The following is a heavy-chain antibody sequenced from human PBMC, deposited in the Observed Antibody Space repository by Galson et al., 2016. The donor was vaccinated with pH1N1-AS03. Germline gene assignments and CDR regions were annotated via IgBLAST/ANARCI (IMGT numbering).Heavy chain of an antibody. CDR3: AREGDDFWGDSKYGADY. CDR2: INKDEDER. J-gene: IGHJ4*02. Sequence: SLRLSCAVSGFSISSGAMTWVRQAPGKGLEWVATINKDEDERYYMGSVKGRCTISRDNVRNSLFLQMNSLRVEDTAVYYCAREGDDFWGDSKYGADYWGQGTLVTVSS. CDR1: GFSISSGA. V-gene: IGHV3-7*01. D-gene: IGHD3-3*01.